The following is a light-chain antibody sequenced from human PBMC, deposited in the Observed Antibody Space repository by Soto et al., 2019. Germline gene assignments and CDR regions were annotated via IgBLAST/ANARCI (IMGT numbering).Light chain of an antibody. CDR1: SSDIGDYNY. CDR3: CSYTRSGTLI. J-gene: IGLJ1*01. V-gene: IGLV2-14*01. Sequence: QSVLTQPASVSGSPGQSITISCVGTSSDIGDYNYVSWYQQHPGKVPKVIIYELSNRPSGVFYRFSATKSGNTASLTIFGLQAEDEADYYCCSYTRSGTLIFGTGTRSPS. CDR2: ELS.